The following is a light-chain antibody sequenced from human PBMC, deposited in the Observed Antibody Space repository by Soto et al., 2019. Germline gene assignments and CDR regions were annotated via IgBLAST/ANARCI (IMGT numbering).Light chain of an antibody. J-gene: IGKJ1*01. CDR1: QSLLHSNGYNY. CDR3: MQALQTPLT. Sequence: VMTQSPLSLPVTPGEPASISCRSSQSLLHSNGYNYLDWYLQKPGQSPQLLIYLGSNRASGVPDRFSGSGSGTDFTLKISRVEAEDVGVYYCMQALQTPLTFGQGTKVEIK. V-gene: IGKV2-28*01. CDR2: LGS.